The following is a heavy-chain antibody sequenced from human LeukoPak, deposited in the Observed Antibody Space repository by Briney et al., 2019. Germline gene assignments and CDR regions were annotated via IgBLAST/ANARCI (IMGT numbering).Heavy chain of an antibody. V-gene: IGHV1-8*01. D-gene: IGHD1-1*01. J-gene: IGHJ4*02. Sequence: ASVKVSCKASGYTFTSYDINWVRQATGQGLEWMGWMNPNSGNTGYAQKFQGRVTMTRNTSISTAYMELSSLRSEDTAVYYCARASRSNYYFDYWGQGTLVTVSS. CDR2: MNPNSGNT. CDR3: ARASRSNYYFDY. CDR1: GYTFTSYD.